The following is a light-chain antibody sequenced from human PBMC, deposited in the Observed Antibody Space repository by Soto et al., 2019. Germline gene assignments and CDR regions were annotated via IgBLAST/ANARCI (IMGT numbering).Light chain of an antibody. CDR2: EVR. Sequence: QSALTQPASVSGSPGQSITISCAGTMRDVGAYNLVSWYQQHPGRAPQLIIHEVRNRPSGISFRVSGSKSGNTASLTISGLQAEDEADYYCSSYTSESSLIFGGGTKVTVL. V-gene: IGLV2-14*01. J-gene: IGLJ2*01. CDR3: SSYTSESSLI. CDR1: MRDVGAYNL.